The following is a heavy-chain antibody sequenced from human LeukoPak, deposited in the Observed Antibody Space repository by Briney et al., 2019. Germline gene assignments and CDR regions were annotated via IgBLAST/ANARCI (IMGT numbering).Heavy chain of an antibody. J-gene: IGHJ4*02. V-gene: IGHV3-53*01. CDR3: AKWGDYDILTGYYDSDY. CDR1: GFTVSSNY. D-gene: IGHD3-9*01. Sequence: GGSLRLSCAASGFTVSSNYMSWVRQAPGKGLEWVSVIYSGGSTYYADSVKGRFTISRDNSKNTLYLQMNSLRAEDTAVYYCAKWGDYDILTGYYDSDYWGQGTLVTVSS. CDR2: IYSGGST.